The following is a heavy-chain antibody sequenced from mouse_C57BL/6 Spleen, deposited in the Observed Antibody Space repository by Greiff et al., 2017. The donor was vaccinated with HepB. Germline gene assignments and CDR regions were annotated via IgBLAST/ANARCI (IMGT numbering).Heavy chain of an antibody. CDR2: IDPSDSYT. Sequence: QVQLQQPGAELVMPGASVKLSCKASGYTFTSYWMHWVKQRPGQGLEWIGEIDPSDSYTNYNQKFKGKSTLTVDKSSSTAYMQLSSLTSEDSAVYYCARSELVFDYWGQGTTLTVSS. J-gene: IGHJ2*01. V-gene: IGHV1-69*01. CDR1: GYTFTSYW. CDR3: ARSELVFDY.